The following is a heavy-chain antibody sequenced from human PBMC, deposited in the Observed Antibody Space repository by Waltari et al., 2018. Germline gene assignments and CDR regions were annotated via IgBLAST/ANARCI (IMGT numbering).Heavy chain of an antibody. CDR1: GGSFSGYY. J-gene: IGHJ4*02. Sequence: QVQLQQWGAGLLKPSETLSLTCAVYGGSFSGYYWSWIRQPHGKGHEWIGEINHSGSTNYNPSLKSRVTISVDTSKNQFSLKLSSVTAADTAVYYCASAPYCSSTSCYLVGGYYFDYWGQGTLVTVSS. CDR2: INHSGST. V-gene: IGHV4-34*01. D-gene: IGHD2-2*01. CDR3: ASAPYCSSTSCYLVGGYYFDY.